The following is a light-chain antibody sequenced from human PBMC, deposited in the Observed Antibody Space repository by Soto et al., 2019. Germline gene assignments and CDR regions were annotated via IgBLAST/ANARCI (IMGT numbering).Light chain of an antibody. Sequence: IVLTQSPGTLSLSPGERATLSCRASQSVSRSYLAWYQQKVGQAPRLLIYGASSRATGIPGRFSGSGSGTDFTLTISRLEPEDFAVYYCQQYGSSPLYTFGQGTKLEIK. CDR1: QSVSRSY. J-gene: IGKJ2*01. CDR3: QQYGSSPLYT. CDR2: GAS. V-gene: IGKV3-20*01.